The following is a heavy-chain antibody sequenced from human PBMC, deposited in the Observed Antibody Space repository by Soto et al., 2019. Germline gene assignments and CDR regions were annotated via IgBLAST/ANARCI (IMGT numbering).Heavy chain of an antibody. Sequence: QGLEWMGGIIPVIGVPSYARKFQGRVTITADASTSTVYMDLSSLTSEDTAVYFCARGLEFSDGHISHFRYCGQGTLVTVYS. V-gene: IGHV1-69*01. CDR3: ARGLEFSDGHISHFRY. D-gene: IGHD2-15*01. J-gene: IGHJ4*02. CDR2: IIPVIGVP.